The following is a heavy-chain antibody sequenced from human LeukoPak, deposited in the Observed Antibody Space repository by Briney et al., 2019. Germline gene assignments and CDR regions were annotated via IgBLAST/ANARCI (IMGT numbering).Heavy chain of an antibody. V-gene: IGHV1-8*01. Sequence: GASVKVSCKASGYTFTSYDINWVRQATGQGLEWMGWMNPNSGNTGYAQKFQGRVTMTRNTSISTAYMELSSLRSEDTAVYYCARGRYDFWSGYYIGGYYYYGMDVWGQGTTVAVSS. CDR3: ARGRYDFWSGYYIGGYYYYGMDV. J-gene: IGHJ6*02. CDR2: MNPNSGNT. D-gene: IGHD3-3*01. CDR1: GYTFTSYD.